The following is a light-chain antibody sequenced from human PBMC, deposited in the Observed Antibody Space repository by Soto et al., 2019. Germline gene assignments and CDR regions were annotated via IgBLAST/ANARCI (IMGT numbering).Light chain of an antibody. CDR1: QSVSRY. CDR2: DAS. J-gene: IGKJ1*01. Sequence: EIVLTQSPATLSLSPGERATLSCRASQSVSRYLAWYQQKPGQAPRLLIYDASNRATGIPARFSGSGSGTDFTLTISSLEPEDFAVYYCQQRSNWPRTFGQGPKVEIK. V-gene: IGKV3-11*01. CDR3: QQRSNWPRT.